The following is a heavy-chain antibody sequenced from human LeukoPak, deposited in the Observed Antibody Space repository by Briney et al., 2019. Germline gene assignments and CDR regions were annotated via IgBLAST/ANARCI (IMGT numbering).Heavy chain of an antibody. CDR1: GFTFSSYW. Sequence: PGGSLRLSCAASGFTFSSYWMSWVRQAPGKGLKWVANIKQDGSEKYYVDSVKGRFTISRDNAKNSLYLQMNSLRAEDTAVYYCARDRRAWELLPVLVPGLEAPDAFDIWGQGTMVTVSS. J-gene: IGHJ3*02. D-gene: IGHD1-26*01. CDR2: IKQDGSEK. CDR3: ARDRRAWELLPVLVPGLEAPDAFDI. V-gene: IGHV3-7*01.